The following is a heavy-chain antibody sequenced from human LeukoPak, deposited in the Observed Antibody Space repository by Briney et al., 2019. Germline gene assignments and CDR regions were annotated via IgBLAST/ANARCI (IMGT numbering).Heavy chain of an antibody. Sequence: GGSLRLSCAASGFTFSSYWMSWVRQAPGKGLEWVANIKQDGSEKYYVDSVKGRFTISRDNAKNSLYLQMNSLRAEDAAVYYCARTPRGYDYVWGSYRVYFDYWGQGTLVTVSS. J-gene: IGHJ4*02. CDR2: IKQDGSEK. D-gene: IGHD3-16*01. CDR1: GFTFSSYW. V-gene: IGHV3-7*01. CDR3: ARTPRGYDYVWGSYRVYFDY.